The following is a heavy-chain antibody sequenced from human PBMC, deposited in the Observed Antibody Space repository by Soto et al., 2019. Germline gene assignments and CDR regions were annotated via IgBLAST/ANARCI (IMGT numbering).Heavy chain of an antibody. Sequence: EVQLVESGGDLVQPGESLKLSCAASGFSFSGSALHWVRQASGKGLEWVGRIRSKANSYTTAYAASVKGRFIISRDDSENTAYLQINSLKTEDTAVYYCTTDLYCSGASCSEAGDALDIWGQGTMVTVSS. J-gene: IGHJ3*02. CDR3: TTDLYCSGASCSEAGDALDI. CDR1: GFSFSGSA. CDR2: IRSKANSYTT. V-gene: IGHV3-73*02. D-gene: IGHD2-15*01.